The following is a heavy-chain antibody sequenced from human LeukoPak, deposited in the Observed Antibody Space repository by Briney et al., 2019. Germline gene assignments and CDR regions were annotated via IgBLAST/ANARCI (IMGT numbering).Heavy chain of an antibody. CDR1: GASISNYY. D-gene: IGHD5-12*01. CDR2: IYETGHT. Sequence: PSETLSLTGTVSGASISNYYWSWIRQPPGKGLEWLAYIYETGHTGYSPSLKTRVPISLDPSNNQFSLKLNSVTAADRAVFLCARHALRGGFVSWGEGTVVAVSS. J-gene: IGHJ4*02. CDR3: ARHALRGGFVS. V-gene: IGHV4-59*08.